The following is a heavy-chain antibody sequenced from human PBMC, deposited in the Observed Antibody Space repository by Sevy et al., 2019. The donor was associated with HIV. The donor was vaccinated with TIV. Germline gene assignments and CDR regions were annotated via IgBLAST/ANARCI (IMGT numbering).Heavy chain of an antibody. D-gene: IGHD6-6*01. J-gene: IGHJ4*02. CDR2: ISSSNNYI. CDR1: GFTFSSYS. V-gene: IGHV3-21*01. Sequence: GGSLRLSCAASGFTFSSYSMNWVRQAPGKGLEWVSSISSSNNYIYYADSLKGRFTISRDNAKNSLYLQMNSLRAEDTGVYYCARDLREYSSSSKYYFDYWGQGILVTVSS. CDR3: ARDLREYSSSSKYYFDY.